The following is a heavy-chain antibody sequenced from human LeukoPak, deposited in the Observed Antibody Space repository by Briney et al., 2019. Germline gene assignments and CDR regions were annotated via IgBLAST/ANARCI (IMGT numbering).Heavy chain of an antibody. Sequence: SETLSLTCAVYGGSFSGYYWSWIRQPPGKGLEWIGEINHSGSTNYNPSLKSRVTISVDTSKNQFSLKLSSVTATDTAVYYCAREQRGRYDFWSGYYYFDYLGQGTLVTVSS. J-gene: IGHJ4*02. CDR2: INHSGST. V-gene: IGHV4-34*01. CDR3: AREQRGRYDFWSGYYYFDY. D-gene: IGHD3-3*01. CDR1: GGSFSGYY.